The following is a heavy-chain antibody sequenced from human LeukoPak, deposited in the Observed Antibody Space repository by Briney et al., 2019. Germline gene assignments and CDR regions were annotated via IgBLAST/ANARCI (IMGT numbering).Heavy chain of an antibody. J-gene: IGHJ4*02. Sequence: ASVKVSCQASGYTFTSYDINWVRQATGQGLEWMGWISAYNGNTNYAQKLQGRVTMTTDTSTSTAYMELRSLRSDDTAVYYCARDTPPDYWGQGTLVTVSS. CDR1: GYTFTSYD. V-gene: IGHV1-18*01. CDR3: ARDTPPDY. CDR2: ISAYNGNT.